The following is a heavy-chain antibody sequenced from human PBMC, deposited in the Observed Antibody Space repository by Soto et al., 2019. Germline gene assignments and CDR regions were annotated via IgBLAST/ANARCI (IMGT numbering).Heavy chain of an antibody. Sequence: QLQLVQSGPEVKKPGTSVKVSCKASGFTFTSSAVQWVRQARGQRLEWIGWIVVGSGNTNYAQKLQERVTRTRDMSTSTAYMELSSLRSEDTAVYYCAAFEATGGPLFIAFDIWGQGTMVTVSS. CDR1: GFTFTSSA. D-gene: IGHD1-26*01. CDR3: AAFEATGGPLFIAFDI. J-gene: IGHJ3*02. CDR2: IVVGSGNT. V-gene: IGHV1-58*01.